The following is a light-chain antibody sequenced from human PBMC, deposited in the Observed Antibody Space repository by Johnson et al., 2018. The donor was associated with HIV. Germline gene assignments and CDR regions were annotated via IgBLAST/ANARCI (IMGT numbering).Light chain of an antibody. V-gene: IGLV1-51*02. J-gene: IGLJ1*01. CDR2: ENN. Sequence: QSVLTQPPSVSAAPGQKVTISCSGSSSNIGNNYVSWYQQLPGTAPKLLIYENNKRPSGIPDRFSGSKSGTSAALGITGLQTGDEADYYCATWDRSLTIGGVFGTETKVTVL. CDR3: ATWDRSLTIGGV. CDR1: SSNIGNNY.